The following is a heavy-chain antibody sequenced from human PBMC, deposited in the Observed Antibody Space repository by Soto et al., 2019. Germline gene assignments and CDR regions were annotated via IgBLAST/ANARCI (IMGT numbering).Heavy chain of an antibody. J-gene: IGHJ6*03. CDR1: GGSITSYS. CDR3: ARGITGPRYHYYHYMDV. Sequence: PSETLSLTCTVSGGSITSYSWSWLRQPPGKGLEWVGSIFYSGSTNYNPSLESRVAISIDTSKNQVSLKLDSVTAADTAVYYCARGITGPRYHYYHYMDVWGKGTTVTVSS. V-gene: IGHV4-59*01. CDR2: IFYSGST. D-gene: IGHD1-20*01.